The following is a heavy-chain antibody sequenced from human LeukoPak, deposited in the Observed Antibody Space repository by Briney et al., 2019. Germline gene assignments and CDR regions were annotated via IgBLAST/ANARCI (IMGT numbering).Heavy chain of an antibody. CDR2: IYYSGST. Sequence: PSETLSLTCTVSGGSISSSSYYWGWIRQPPGKGLEWIGSIYYSGSTYYNPSLKSRVTISVDTSKNQFSLKLSSVTAADTAVYYCAGCIDWGNYFDYWGQGTLVTVSS. D-gene: IGHD7-27*01. CDR1: GGSISSSSYY. CDR3: AGCIDWGNYFDY. J-gene: IGHJ4*02. V-gene: IGHV4-39*01.